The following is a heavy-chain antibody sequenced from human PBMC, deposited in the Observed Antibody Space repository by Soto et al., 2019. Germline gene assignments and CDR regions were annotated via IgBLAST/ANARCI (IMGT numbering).Heavy chain of an antibody. CDR1: ARSTSSYY. Sequence: SXTLSLTCTVAARSTSSYYWIWIRQPPGKGLEWIGYIYYSGSTNYNPSLKSRVTISVDTSKNQFSLKLSSVTAADTAVYYCARSSTPDYWGQGTLVTVSS. CDR3: ARSSTPDY. CDR2: IYYSGST. D-gene: IGHD2-15*01. J-gene: IGHJ4*02. V-gene: IGHV4-59*08.